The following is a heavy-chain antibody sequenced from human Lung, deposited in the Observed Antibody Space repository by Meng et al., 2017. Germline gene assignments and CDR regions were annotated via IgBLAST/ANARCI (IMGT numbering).Heavy chain of an antibody. Sequence: QGQLQGSGPGPVKPSGTLSLTCAVSGGSITSSTWWSWVRQTPGKGLEWFGEIFHSGSTNYNPPLESRVTISVDKSKNQFSLKVYSVTAADTATYYCARFDISSSGRGDYWGQGILVTVSS. CDR1: GGSITSSTW. V-gene: IGHV4-4*02. J-gene: IGHJ4*02. D-gene: IGHD1-26*01. CDR3: ARFDISSSGRGDY. CDR2: IFHSGST.